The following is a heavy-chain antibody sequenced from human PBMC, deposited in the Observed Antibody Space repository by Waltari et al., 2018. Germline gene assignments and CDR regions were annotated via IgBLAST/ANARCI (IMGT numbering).Heavy chain of an antibody. CDR3: AKDTLSSGPRYFDL. Sequence: EVQLLESGGGLVKPGRSLRLSCAASGFTFDTYAVSWVRQAPGKGLGGVSSISGNGGSTYYADSVKGRFSISRDNSKNTVYLQLNSLRADDTAIYSCAKDTLSSGPRYFDLWGRGTLVTVSS. CDR1: GFTFDTYA. CDR2: ISGNGGST. J-gene: IGHJ2*01. D-gene: IGHD6-19*01. V-gene: IGHV3-23*01.